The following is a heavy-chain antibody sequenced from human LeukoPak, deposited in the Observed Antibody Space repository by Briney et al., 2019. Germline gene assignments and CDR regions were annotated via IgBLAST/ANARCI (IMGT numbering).Heavy chain of an antibody. CDR3: ARHGPRRDGYNYDY. Sequence: SETLSLTCTVSGGSIRTYYWSWIRQPPGRGLECIGYIYYTGSTNYNYNPSLKSRVTISVDTSKNQFSLKLSSVTAADTAVYYCARHGPRRDGYNYDYWGPGTLVTVSS. CDR1: GGSIRTYY. V-gene: IGHV4-59*08. J-gene: IGHJ4*02. CDR2: IYYTGSTNY. D-gene: IGHD5-24*01.